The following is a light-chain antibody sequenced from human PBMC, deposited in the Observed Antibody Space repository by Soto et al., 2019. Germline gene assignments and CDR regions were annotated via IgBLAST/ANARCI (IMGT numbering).Light chain of an antibody. CDR3: QQYIVWPLT. J-gene: IGKJ4*01. Sequence: EIVLTQSPATLSVSPGERAALSCRSSQSVSNNLAWYQQKPGQPPRLLIFGASTRATGIPTRFSGSGSEADSALTISTRQSEDFAVYYYQQYIVWPLTVGGGTKVEIK. CDR2: GAS. CDR1: QSVSNN. V-gene: IGKV3D-15*01.